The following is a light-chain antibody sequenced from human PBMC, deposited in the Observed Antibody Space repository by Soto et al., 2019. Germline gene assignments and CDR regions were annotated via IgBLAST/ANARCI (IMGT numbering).Light chain of an antibody. V-gene: IGKV3-15*01. CDR1: QSVSIH. CDR3: QQYNYWPRT. Sequence: EIVMTQSPATLSVSPGERVTLSCRASQSVSIHLAWYQQKPGQAPRLLISDASTRATGIPARFSGSGSGTEFSLTISSLQSGDFAVYYCQQYNYWPRTFGQGTTLEIK. J-gene: IGKJ2*02. CDR2: DAS.